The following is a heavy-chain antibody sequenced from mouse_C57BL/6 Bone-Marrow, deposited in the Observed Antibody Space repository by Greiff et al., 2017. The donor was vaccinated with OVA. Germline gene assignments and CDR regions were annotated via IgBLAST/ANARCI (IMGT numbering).Heavy chain of an antibody. V-gene: IGHV1-54*01. CDR3: ARRSIYYDYDGVDY. Sequence: VQLQQSGAELVRPGTSVKVSCKASGYAFTNYLIEWVKQRPGQGLEWIGVLNPGSGGTNYNEKFKGKATLTADKSSSTAYMQLSSLTSEDSAVYFCARRSIYYDYDGVDYWGQGTTLTVSS. CDR1: GYAFTNYL. D-gene: IGHD2-4*01. J-gene: IGHJ2*01. CDR2: LNPGSGGT.